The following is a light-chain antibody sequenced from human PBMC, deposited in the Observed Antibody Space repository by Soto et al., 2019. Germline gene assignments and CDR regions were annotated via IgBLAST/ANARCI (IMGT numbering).Light chain of an antibody. J-gene: IGLJ2*01. CDR3: NSYTTSGSLV. CDR2: DVS. CDR1: SSDVGAYNY. Sequence: QSVLTQPASVSGSPGQSITISCTGTSSDVGAYNYVSWYQQHPGKAPKLMIYDVSNRPSGVSNRFSGSKSGNTASLTISGLQAEDEADYYCNSYTTSGSLVFGGGTKLTFL. V-gene: IGLV2-14*01.